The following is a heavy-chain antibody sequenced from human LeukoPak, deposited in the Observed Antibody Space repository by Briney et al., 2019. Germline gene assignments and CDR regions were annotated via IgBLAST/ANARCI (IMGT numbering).Heavy chain of an antibody. J-gene: IGHJ5*02. CDR2: ISGSGGST. CDR1: GFTLSSYA. CDR3: AKDGRGVVTNWFDP. Sequence: PGGSLRLSCAASGFTLSSYAMSWVRQAPGKGLEWVSAISGSGGSTYYADSVKGRFTISRDNSKNTLYLQMNSLRAEDTAVYYCAKDGRGVVTNWFDPWGQGTLVTVSS. D-gene: IGHD3-3*01. V-gene: IGHV3-23*01.